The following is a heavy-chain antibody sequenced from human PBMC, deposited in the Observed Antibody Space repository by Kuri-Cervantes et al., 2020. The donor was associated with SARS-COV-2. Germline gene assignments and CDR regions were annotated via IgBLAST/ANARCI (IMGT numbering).Heavy chain of an antibody. CDR2: VNPNSGNT. CDR1: GYTFTNND. CDR3: YCAPKEGFDS. Sequence: ASVKVSCKASGYTFTNNDINWVRQASGQGLEWMGWVNPNSGNTGCAQKFQGRVTITTDESTSTAYMELSSLRSEDTAVYYCYCAPKEGFDSWGQGTLVTVSS. J-gene: IGHJ4*02. D-gene: IGHD2-21*01. V-gene: IGHV1-8*03.